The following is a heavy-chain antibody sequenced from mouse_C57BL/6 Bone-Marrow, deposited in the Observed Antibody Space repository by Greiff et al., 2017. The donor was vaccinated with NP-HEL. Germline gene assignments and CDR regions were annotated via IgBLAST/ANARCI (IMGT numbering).Heavy chain of an antibody. CDR2: IRSKSNNYAT. CDR3: VVDGYYNAMDY. J-gene: IGHJ4*01. V-gene: IGHV10-1*01. D-gene: IGHD2-3*01. CDR1: GFSFNTYA. Sequence: GGGLVQPKGSLKLSCAASGFSFNTYAMNWVRQAPGKGLEWVARIRSKSNNYATYYADSVKDRFTISRDDSESMLYLQMNNLKTEDTAMYYCVVDGYYNAMDYWGQGTSVTVSS.